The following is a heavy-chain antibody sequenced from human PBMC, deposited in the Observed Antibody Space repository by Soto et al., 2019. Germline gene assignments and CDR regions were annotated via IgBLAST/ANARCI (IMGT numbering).Heavy chain of an antibody. CDR3: SFSDSCGYLRNLFDP. CDR1: GGSVSSSSYS. Sequence: SKTLSLTCTVPGGSVSSSSYSWSWIRQPTGKGLEWIGYIYYSGSTNYNPSLKSRVTISVDTSTNPFSLKLSSVTAAATAVANYSFSDSCGYLRNLFDPWGQGTLVTVSS. D-gene: IGHD6-19*01. CDR2: IYYSGST. J-gene: IGHJ5*02. V-gene: IGHV4-61*01.